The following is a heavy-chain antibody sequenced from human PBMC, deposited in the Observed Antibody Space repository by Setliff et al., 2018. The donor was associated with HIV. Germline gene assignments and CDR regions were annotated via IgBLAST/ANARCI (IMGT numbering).Heavy chain of an antibody. J-gene: IGHJ4*02. Sequence: SETLSLTCSVSGASISSNSYYWGWIRQPPGKGLEWVGSIYYNGNTFYNQSLQSRVTISLDTSKSQFSLKLNSVTAADTAVYYCGGNGYYSIDYWGQGTLVTVSS. CDR3: GGNGYYSIDY. D-gene: IGHD3-22*01. CDR2: IYYNGNT. CDR1: GASISSNSYY. V-gene: IGHV4-39*07.